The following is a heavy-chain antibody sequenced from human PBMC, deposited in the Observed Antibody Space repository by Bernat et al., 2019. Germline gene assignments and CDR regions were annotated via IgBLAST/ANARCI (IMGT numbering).Heavy chain of an antibody. V-gene: IGHV3-48*03. CDR3: ARVEYSSSWYASDY. D-gene: IGHD6-13*01. J-gene: IGHJ4*02. Sequence: VQLVESGGGLVQPGGSLRLSCAASGFTFSSYEMNWVRQAPGKGLEWVSYISSSGSTIYYADSVKGRFTISRDNAKNSLYLQMNSLRAEDTAVYYCARVEYSSSWYASDYWGQGTLVTVSS. CDR1: GFTFSSYE. CDR2: ISSSGSTI.